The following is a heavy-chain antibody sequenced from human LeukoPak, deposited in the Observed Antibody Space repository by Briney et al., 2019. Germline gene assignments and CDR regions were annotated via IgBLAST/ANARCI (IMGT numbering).Heavy chain of an antibody. J-gene: IGHJ4*02. Sequence: VASVKVSCKASGGTFSSYAISWVRQAPGQGLEWMGGIIPIFGTANYAQKFQGRVTITADKSTSTAYMELSSLRSEDTAVYYCARCGYYYDSHVDYWGQGTLVTVSS. CDR2: IIPIFGTA. CDR1: GGTFSSYA. V-gene: IGHV1-69*06. CDR3: ARCGYYYDSHVDY. D-gene: IGHD3-22*01.